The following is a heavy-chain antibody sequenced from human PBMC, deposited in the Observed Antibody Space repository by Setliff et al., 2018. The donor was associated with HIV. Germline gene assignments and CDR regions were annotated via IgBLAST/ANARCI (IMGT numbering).Heavy chain of an antibody. CDR3: TTDKGILVRPLFNS. V-gene: IGHV3-15*07. CDR2: LKSRADGGTR. Sequence: NPGGSLRLSCAASGFAFSFYAMNWVRQAPGRGLEWVGRLKSRADGGTRDYAAPVKGRFTISGDDSKNTLYLQMNSLKAEDSAVYYCTTDKGILVRPLFNSWGQGTLVTVSS. J-gene: IGHJ4*02. CDR1: GFAFSFYA. D-gene: IGHD5-18*01.